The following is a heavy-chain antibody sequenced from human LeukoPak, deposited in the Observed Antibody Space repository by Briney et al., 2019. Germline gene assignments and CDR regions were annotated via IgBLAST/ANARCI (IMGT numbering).Heavy chain of an antibody. CDR1: GYTFTSYY. Sequence: GASVKVSCKASGYTFTSYYMHWVRQAPGQGLEWMGIINPSGGSTSYAQKFQGRVTMTRDTSTSTVYMELSSLRSEDTAVYYCAREYYYDSSGYYPSFDYWGQGTLVTVSS. V-gene: IGHV1-46*01. CDR3: AREYYYDSSGYYPSFDY. J-gene: IGHJ4*02. D-gene: IGHD3-22*01. CDR2: INPSGGST.